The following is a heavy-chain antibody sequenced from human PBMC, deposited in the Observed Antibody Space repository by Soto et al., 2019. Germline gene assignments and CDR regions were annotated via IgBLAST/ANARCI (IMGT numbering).Heavy chain of an antibody. CDR1: GFTFSTDW. V-gene: IGHV3-74*01. J-gene: IGHJ5*02. CDR3: ARVFDYIWET. Sequence: EVHLVESGGDLVQPGGSLRLSCAASGFTFSTDWMHWVRQVPGKGLVWVSRIKSDGTTTTYADSVKGRFTISRDDAKNTLYLQMNNLRVEDTGIYYCARVFDYIWETWGQGTLVTVSP. CDR2: IKSDGTTT. D-gene: IGHD3-16*01.